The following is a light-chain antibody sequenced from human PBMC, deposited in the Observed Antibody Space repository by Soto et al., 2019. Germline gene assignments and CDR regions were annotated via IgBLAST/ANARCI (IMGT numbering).Light chain of an antibody. CDR1: QSLLHSNGFQY. V-gene: IGKV2-28*01. CDR2: LGF. J-gene: IGKJ1*01. Sequence: EIVMTQSPPSLSVTPGEPASISCRSSQSLLHSNGFQYLDWYLQKPGQSPQLLIYLGFNRASGVPDRFCCSGSGTDFTLKISRVEAEDVGIYFCMQPLEAPWTFGQGTKVEIK. CDR3: MQPLEAPWT.